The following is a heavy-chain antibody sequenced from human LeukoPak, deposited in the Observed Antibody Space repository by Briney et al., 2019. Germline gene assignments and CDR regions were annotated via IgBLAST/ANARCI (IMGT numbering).Heavy chain of an antibody. J-gene: IGHJ4*02. V-gene: IGHV4-34*01. CDR1: GGSFSGYY. Sequence: TSETLSLTCAVYGGSFSGYYWSWIRQPPGKGLEWIGEINHSGSTNYNPSLKSRVTISVDTSKNQFSLKLSSVTAADTAVYYCARSSYSSSSKGYFDYWGQGTLVTVSS. CDR2: INHSGST. CDR3: ARSSYSSSSKGYFDY. D-gene: IGHD6-6*01.